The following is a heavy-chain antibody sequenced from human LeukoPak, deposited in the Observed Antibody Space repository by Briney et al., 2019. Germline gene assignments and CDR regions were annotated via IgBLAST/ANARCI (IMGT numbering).Heavy chain of an antibody. CDR1: GYSFTSYW. Sequence: GASLKISCKGSGYSFTSYWIGWVRQLPGKGLEWMGIIYPGDSDTRYSPSFQGQVTISADKSISTAYLQWSSLKASDTAMYYCASYRGYSYGYIGYWGQGTLVTVSS. D-gene: IGHD5-18*01. CDR2: IYPGDSDT. J-gene: IGHJ4*02. V-gene: IGHV5-51*01. CDR3: ASYRGYSYGYIGY.